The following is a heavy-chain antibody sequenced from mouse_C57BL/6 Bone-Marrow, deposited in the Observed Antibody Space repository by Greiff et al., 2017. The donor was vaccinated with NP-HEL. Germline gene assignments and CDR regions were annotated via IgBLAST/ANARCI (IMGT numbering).Heavy chain of an antibody. CDR1: GFSLSTFGMG. Sequence: QVTLKESGPGILQPSQTLSLTCSFSGFSLSTFGMGVGWIRQPSGKGLEWLAHIWWDDDKYYNPALKSLLTISTDTSKNPVFPKIAILDTAETATYDCAQIEEGNYYGSSYLWFAYWGQGTLVTVSA. CDR2: IWWDDDK. CDR3: AQIEEGNYYGSSYLWFAY. D-gene: IGHD1-1*01. J-gene: IGHJ3*01. V-gene: IGHV8-8*01.